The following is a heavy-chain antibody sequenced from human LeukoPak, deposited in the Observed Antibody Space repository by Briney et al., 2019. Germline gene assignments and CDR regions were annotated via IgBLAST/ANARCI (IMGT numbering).Heavy chain of an antibody. Sequence: SETLSLTCTVPGGSISSYYWSWIRQPAGKGLEWIGRIYTSGSTNYNPSLKSRVTMAVDTSKNQFSLKLSSLTAADTAVYYCARVTYSSSSISVDAFDIWGQGTMVTVSS. V-gene: IGHV4-4*07. CDR3: ARVTYSSSSISVDAFDI. J-gene: IGHJ3*02. CDR2: IYTSGST. CDR1: GGSISSYY. D-gene: IGHD6-6*01.